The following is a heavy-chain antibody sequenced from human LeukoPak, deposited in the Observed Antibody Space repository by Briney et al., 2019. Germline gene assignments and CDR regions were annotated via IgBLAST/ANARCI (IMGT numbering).Heavy chain of an antibody. V-gene: IGHV1-46*01. CDR3: ARDQGVTMVRGEPQYYFDY. Sequence: GASVKISCKASGYTFTSYYMHWVRQAPGQGLEWMGIINPSGGSTSYAQKFQGRVTMTRDTSTSTVYMELSSLRSEDTAVYYCARDQGVTMVRGEPQYYFDYWGQGTLVTVSS. D-gene: IGHD3-10*01. CDR1: GYTFTSYY. J-gene: IGHJ4*02. CDR2: INPSGGST.